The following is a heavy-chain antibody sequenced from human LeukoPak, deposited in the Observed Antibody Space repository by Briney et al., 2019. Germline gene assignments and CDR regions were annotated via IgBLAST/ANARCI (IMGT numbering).Heavy chain of an antibody. J-gene: IGHJ4*02. CDR1: GFTFNNYA. CDR3: ARHRCSSTTCSFDS. CDR2: ISWKGDTT. V-gene: IGHV3-20*01. D-gene: IGHD2-2*01. Sequence: GGSLRLSCAASGFTFNNYAMTWVRQTPGKGPEWVSLISWKGDTTAYAESVRGRFTISRDNAKNSLYLHMNSLRPEDTAFYHCARHRCSSTTCSFDSWGQGRLVTVSS.